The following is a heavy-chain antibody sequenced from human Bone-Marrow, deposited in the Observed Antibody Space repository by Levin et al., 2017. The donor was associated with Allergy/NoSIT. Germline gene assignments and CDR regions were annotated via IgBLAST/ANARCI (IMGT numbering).Heavy chain of an antibody. J-gene: IGHJ4*02. Sequence: SCAVFGFTFDNYWMRWVRQTPGKGLESVANIKNDGSETYYVDSVKGRFTISRDNAKNSLHLQMNSLRAEDTAVYYCATAVRLIPFDYWGQGTLVTVSS. V-gene: IGHV3-7*03. CDR2: IKNDGSET. CDR1: GFTFDNYW. D-gene: IGHD2-21*01. CDR3: ATAVRLIPFDY.